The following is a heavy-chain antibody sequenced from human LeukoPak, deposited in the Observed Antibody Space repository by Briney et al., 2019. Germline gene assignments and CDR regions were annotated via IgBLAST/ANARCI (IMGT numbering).Heavy chain of an antibody. Sequence: GESLKISCAASGFTFSSYAMSWVRQAPGKGLEWVSAISGSGGSTYYADSAKGRFTISRDNSKNTLYLQMNSLRAEDTAVYYCAKDILSEDRYYYDSSGYFQEFRDYWGQGTLVTVSS. D-gene: IGHD3-22*01. CDR2: ISGSGGST. CDR1: GFTFSSYA. CDR3: AKDILSEDRYYYDSSGYFQEFRDY. V-gene: IGHV3-23*01. J-gene: IGHJ4*02.